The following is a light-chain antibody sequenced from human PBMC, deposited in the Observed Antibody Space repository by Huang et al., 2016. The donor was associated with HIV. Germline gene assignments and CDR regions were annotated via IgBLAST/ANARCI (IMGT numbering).Light chain of an antibody. J-gene: IGKJ2*01. Sequence: ERVLTQSPGTLSVSPGERVTLSYRTSQGVGNNLAWYQLKPGQAPRLLIYEASIRATDIPARFSGGGSEIDFTLTISGLRSEDSALYYCQQYNEWPRTFGQGTKVEIK. CDR3: QQYNEWPRT. CDR2: EAS. CDR1: QGVGNN. V-gene: IGKV3-15*01.